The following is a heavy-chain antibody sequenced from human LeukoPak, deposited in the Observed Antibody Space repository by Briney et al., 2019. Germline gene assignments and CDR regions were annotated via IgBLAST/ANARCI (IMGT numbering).Heavy chain of an antibody. CDR2: IKNDGSDK. CDR1: GFSFSAAW. J-gene: IGHJ4*02. CDR3: VNLGYSD. V-gene: IGHV3-7*01. Sequence: GGSLRLSCEASGFSFSAAWMTWIRQAPGKGLEWVATIKNDGSDKYYVDSVKGRFTLSRDNAKNLVYLQMNSLRVEDTAVYYCVNLGYSDGGQGTLVTVSS. D-gene: IGHD5-12*01.